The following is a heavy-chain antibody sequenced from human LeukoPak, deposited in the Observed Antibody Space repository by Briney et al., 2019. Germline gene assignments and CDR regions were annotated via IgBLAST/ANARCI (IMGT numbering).Heavy chain of an antibody. D-gene: IGHD3-9*01. V-gene: IGHV1-46*01. J-gene: IGHJ4*02. Sequence: ASVKVSCKASGYTFTSYYMHWVRQAPGQGLEWMGIINPSGGSTSYAQKFQGRVTMTRDMSTSTVYMELSSLRSEDTAVYYCARSLSAGYFDWHLPFDYWGQGTLVTVSS. CDR2: INPSGGST. CDR3: ARSLSAGYFDWHLPFDY. CDR1: GYTFTSYY.